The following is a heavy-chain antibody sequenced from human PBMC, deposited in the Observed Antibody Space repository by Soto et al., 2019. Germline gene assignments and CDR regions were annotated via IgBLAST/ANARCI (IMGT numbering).Heavy chain of an antibody. CDR3: ARGADTAMEDGMDV. Sequence: EVQLVESGGGLVKPGGSLRLSCAASGFTFSSYSMNWVRQAPGKGLEWVSSISSSSSYIYYADSVKGRFTISRDNAKNSLYLQMNSLRAEDTAVYYCARGADTAMEDGMDVWGQGTTVTVSS. CDR2: ISSSSSYI. CDR1: GFTFSSYS. V-gene: IGHV3-21*01. D-gene: IGHD5-18*01. J-gene: IGHJ6*02.